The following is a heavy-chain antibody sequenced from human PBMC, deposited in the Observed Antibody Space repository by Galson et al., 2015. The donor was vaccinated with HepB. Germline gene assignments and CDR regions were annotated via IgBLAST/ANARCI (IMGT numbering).Heavy chain of an antibody. CDR2: ISSGGTN. J-gene: IGHJ6*02. V-gene: IGHV3-48*01. D-gene: IGHD1-1*01. Sequence: SLRLSCATSGFSFISYSMNWVRQAPGKGLEWVSYISSGGTNYYADSVKGRFTISRDNAQKSLYLHMRSVRGEDTSIYYCAKNPASFHMYNMGVWG. CDR3: AKNPASFHMYNMGV. CDR1: GFSFISYS.